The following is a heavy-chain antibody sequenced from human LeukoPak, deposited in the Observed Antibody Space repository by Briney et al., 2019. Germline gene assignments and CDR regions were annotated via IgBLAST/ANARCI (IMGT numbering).Heavy chain of an antibody. V-gene: IGHV1-18*01. CDR1: GYTFTSYG. CDR3: ARDPRLFYSYDYYYYGMDV. CDR2: ISAYNGNT. D-gene: IGHD5-18*01. J-gene: IGHJ6*02. Sequence: GASVKVSCKASGYTFTSYGISWVRQAPGQGLEWMGWISAYNGNTNYAQKLQGRVTMTTDTSTSTVYMELSSLRSEDTAVYYCARDPRLFYSYDYYYYGMDVWGQGTTVTVSS.